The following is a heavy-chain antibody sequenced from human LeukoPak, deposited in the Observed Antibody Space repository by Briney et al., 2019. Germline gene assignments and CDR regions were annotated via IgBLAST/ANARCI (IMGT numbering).Heavy chain of an antibody. V-gene: IGHV3-23*01. CDR2: ISGSGGST. CDR3: AKISPYGGNSA. J-gene: IGHJ4*02. Sequence: GGSLRLSCAASGFAFRTYAMSWVRQAPGKGLEWVSSISGSGGSTYYADSVKGRFTISRDNSKNTLYLQMNSLRAEDTAVYYCAKISPYGGNSAWGQGTLVTVSS. D-gene: IGHD4-23*01. CDR1: GFAFRTYA.